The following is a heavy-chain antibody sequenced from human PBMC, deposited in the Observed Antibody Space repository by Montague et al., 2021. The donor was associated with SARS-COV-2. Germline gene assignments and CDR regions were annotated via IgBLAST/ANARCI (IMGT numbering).Heavy chain of an antibody. D-gene: IGHD5-24*01. Sequence: SETLSLTCTVSGGSIISTTSNWGWIRQPPGKGLEWIGSLYYTANTYYTPSLKTPVTISVDTSKNQFSLRLRAVTAADTAVYSCARDRLRDGWFDPWGQGTLVTVSS. J-gene: IGHJ5*02. CDR1: GGSIISTTSN. V-gene: IGHV4-39*01. CDR3: ARDRLRDGWFDP. CDR2: LYYTANT.